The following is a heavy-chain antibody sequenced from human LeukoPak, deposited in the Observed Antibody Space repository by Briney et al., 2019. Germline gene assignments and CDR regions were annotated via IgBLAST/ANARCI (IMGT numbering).Heavy chain of an antibody. Sequence: SETLSLTCTVSGGSISSYYWSWIRQPPGKGLEWIGYIYYSGSTNYNPSLKSRVTISVDTSKNQFSLKLSSVTAADTAVYYCARVGYCSSTSCYGGLDAFDIWGQGTMVAVSS. CDR3: ARVGYCSSTSCYGGLDAFDI. V-gene: IGHV4-59*01. CDR1: GGSISSYY. J-gene: IGHJ3*02. CDR2: IYYSGST. D-gene: IGHD2-2*03.